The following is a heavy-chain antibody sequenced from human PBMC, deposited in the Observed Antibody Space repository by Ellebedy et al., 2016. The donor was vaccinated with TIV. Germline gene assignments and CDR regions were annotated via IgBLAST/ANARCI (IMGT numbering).Heavy chain of an antibody. CDR2: LDPEDGDP. J-gene: IGHJ3*02. CDR3: AIGPPRDTFNI. Sequence: ASVKVSCXASGATFGSFALSWVRQAPGKGLEWMGGLDPEDGDPLYAENLQGRVTMTADTSIDTAYMEVSSLRAEDTAVYYCAIGPPRDTFNIWGQGTVVTVSS. CDR1: GATFGSFA. V-gene: IGHV1-24*01.